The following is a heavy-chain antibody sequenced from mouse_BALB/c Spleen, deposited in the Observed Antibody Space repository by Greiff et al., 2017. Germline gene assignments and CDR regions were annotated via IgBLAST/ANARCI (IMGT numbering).Heavy chain of an antibody. J-gene: IGHJ3*01. V-gene: IGHV3-2*02. CDR2: ISYSGST. Sequence: VQLKQSGPGLVKPSQSLSLTCTVTGYSITSDYAWNWIRQFPGNKLEWMGYISYSGSTSYNPSLKSRISITRDTSKNQFFLQLNSVTTEDTATYYCAKITTATLFAYWGQGTLVTVSA. D-gene: IGHD1-2*01. CDR1: GYSITSDYA. CDR3: AKITTATLFAY.